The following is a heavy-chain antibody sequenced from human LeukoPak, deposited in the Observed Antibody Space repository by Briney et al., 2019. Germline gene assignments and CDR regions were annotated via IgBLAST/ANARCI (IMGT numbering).Heavy chain of an antibody. Sequence: KASETLSLTCTVSGGSISSYYWSWIRQPPGKGLEWLGYIYYSGSTNYNPSLRSRVTISVDTSKNQFSLKLSSVTAADTAVYYCARHFQFGESGVFDYWGQGTLVTVSS. D-gene: IGHD3-10*01. CDR1: GGSISSYY. CDR2: IYYSGST. J-gene: IGHJ4*02. CDR3: ARHFQFGESGVFDY. V-gene: IGHV4-59*08.